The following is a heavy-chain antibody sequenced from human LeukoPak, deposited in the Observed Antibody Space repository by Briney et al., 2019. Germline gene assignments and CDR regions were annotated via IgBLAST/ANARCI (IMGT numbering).Heavy chain of an antibody. CDR3: ARDYRYLDSSGYYSFDY. J-gene: IGHJ4*02. Sequence: GGSLRLSCAASGFTFSSYAMHWVRQAPGKGLEWVAVISYDGSNKYYADSVKGRFTISRDNSKNTLYLQMNSLRDGDTAVYYCARDYRYLDSSGYYSFDYWGQGTLVTVSS. V-gene: IGHV3-30-3*01. D-gene: IGHD3-22*01. CDR1: GFTFSSYA. CDR2: ISYDGSNK.